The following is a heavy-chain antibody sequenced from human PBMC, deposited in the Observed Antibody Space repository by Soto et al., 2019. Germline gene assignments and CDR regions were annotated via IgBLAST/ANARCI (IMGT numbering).Heavy chain of an antibody. D-gene: IGHD2-2*01. CDR1: GGSINSYY. CDR3: ARNYCTSTSCHPFEG. Sequence: PSETLSLTCTVSGGSINSYYWSWIRQPPGEGLEWIGYVYYSGTTNYIPSLKSRVTISVDRSKNQFSLKLSSVTAADTAVYYCARNYCTSTSCHPFEGWGQGTRVTVSS. J-gene: IGHJ4*02. CDR2: VYYSGTT. V-gene: IGHV4-59*12.